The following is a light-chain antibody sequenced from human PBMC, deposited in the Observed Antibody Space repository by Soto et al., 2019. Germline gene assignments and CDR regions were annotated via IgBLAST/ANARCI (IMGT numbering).Light chain of an antibody. Sequence: DIQMTQSPSSLSASAGDRVTITCQASQDISNYLNWYQQKPGKAPKLLIYDASNLETGVPSRFSGSGSETDFTFTISSLQPEDLATYYCQQYDNLPLTFGPGTKVDIK. V-gene: IGKV1-33*01. J-gene: IGKJ3*01. CDR1: QDISNY. CDR3: QQYDNLPLT. CDR2: DAS.